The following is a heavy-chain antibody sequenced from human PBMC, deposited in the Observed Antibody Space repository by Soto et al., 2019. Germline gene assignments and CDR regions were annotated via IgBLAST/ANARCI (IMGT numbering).Heavy chain of an antibody. CDR2: ISAYNGNT. CDR1: GYTFTNYG. D-gene: IGHD2-2*01. CDR3: ARVGGSIVLVPAAGPHWFDP. V-gene: IGHV1-18*01. Sequence: QVQLVQSGAEVKKPGASVKVSCKASGYTFTNYGISWVRQAPGQGLEWMGWISAYNGNTNYAQKFQGRVTMTTDTAXXTXYXXLRSLRSDDTAVYYGARVGGSIVLVPAAGPHWFDPWGQGTLVTVSS. J-gene: IGHJ5*02.